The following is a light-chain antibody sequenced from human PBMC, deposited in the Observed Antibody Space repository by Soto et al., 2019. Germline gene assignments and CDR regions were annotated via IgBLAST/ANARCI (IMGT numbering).Light chain of an antibody. Sequence: IQLTQSPSSLSASVGDRVTITCRASQGIGSYLAWYQQKPGEAPKLLIFDASTLQSGVPSRFSGSGSGTDFTLTISGLQAEDFATYYCQQLSTYPSTFGGGTKVDIK. V-gene: IGKV1-9*01. J-gene: IGKJ4*01. CDR1: QGIGSY. CDR2: DAS. CDR3: QQLSTYPST.